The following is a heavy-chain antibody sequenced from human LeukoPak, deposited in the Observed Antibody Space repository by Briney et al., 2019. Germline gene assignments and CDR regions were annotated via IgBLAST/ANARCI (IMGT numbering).Heavy chain of an antibody. J-gene: IGHJ4*02. V-gene: IGHV3-21*01. Sequence: GGSLSLLCAPSGFTFRSYSMICVRQAPGKGVEGVLSISSSSSYIYYADSVKGRFTISRDNAKNSLYLQMNSLRAEDTAVYYCARLAVAGTSPLGYWGQGTLVTVSS. CDR1: GFTFRSYS. D-gene: IGHD6-19*01. CDR2: ISSSSSYI. CDR3: ARLAVAGTSPLGY.